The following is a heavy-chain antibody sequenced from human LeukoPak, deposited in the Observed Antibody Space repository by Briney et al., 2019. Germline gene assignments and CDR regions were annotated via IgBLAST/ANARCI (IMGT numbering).Heavy chain of an antibody. D-gene: IGHD3-9*01. CDR2: IYYSGST. V-gene: IGHV4-59*01. CDR1: GGSISSYY. Sequence: SETLSLTCAVSGGSISSYYWSWIRQPPGKGLEWTGYIYYSGSTNYNPSLKSRVTISVDTSKNQFSLKLSSVTAADTAVYYCARVRYYDILTGYYYYYMDVWGKGTTVTISS. J-gene: IGHJ6*03. CDR3: ARVRYYDILTGYYYYYMDV.